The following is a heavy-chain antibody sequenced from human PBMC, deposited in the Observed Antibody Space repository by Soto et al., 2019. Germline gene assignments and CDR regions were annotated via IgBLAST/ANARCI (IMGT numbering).Heavy chain of an antibody. Sequence: QVQLQESGPGLVKPSETLSLTCTVSGGSVSSGSYYWSWIRQPPGKGLEWIGYIYYSGSTNYNPSLKSRVTISVDPSKNQFSLKLSSVTAADTAVYYCASYSSWVNYWGQGTLVTVSS. J-gene: IGHJ4*02. CDR2: IYYSGST. V-gene: IGHV4-61*01. CDR1: GGSVSSGSYY. D-gene: IGHD6-19*01. CDR3: ASYSSWVNY.